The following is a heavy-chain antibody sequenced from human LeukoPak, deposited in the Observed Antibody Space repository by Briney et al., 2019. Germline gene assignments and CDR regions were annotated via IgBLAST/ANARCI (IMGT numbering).Heavy chain of an antibody. J-gene: IGHJ4*02. CDR3: ARGDSSGYYDY. CDR2: IYYSGST. V-gene: IGHV4-31*03. D-gene: IGHD3-22*01. CDR1: GGSTSSGGYY. Sequence: SQTLSLTCTVSGGSTSSGGYYWSWIRQHPGKGLEWIGYIYYSGSTNYNPSLKSRVTISVDTSKNQFSLKLSSVTAADTAVYYCARGDSSGYYDYWGQGTLVTVS.